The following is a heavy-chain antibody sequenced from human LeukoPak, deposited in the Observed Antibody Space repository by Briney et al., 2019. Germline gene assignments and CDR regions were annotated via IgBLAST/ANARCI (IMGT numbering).Heavy chain of an antibody. CDR3: ARDTAVAGTGLDY. CDR2: ISGSGGST. V-gene: IGHV3-23*01. CDR1: GFTFSSYG. D-gene: IGHD6-19*01. Sequence: GGSLRLSCAASGFTFSSYGMSWVRQAPGKGLEWVSAISGSGGSTYYADSVKGRFTISRDNSKNTLYLQMNSLRAEDTAVYYCARDTAVAGTGLDYWGQGTLVTVSS. J-gene: IGHJ4*02.